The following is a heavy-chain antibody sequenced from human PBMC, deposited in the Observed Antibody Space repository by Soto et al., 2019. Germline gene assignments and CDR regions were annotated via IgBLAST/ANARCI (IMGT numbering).Heavy chain of an antibody. J-gene: IGHJ3*01. Sequence: QITLKESGPPLVKPTQTLTLTCIFSGFSFSADGVGVGWIRQPPGKALEWLALIYWDDDMRYRPSLKSRLTITKDSSKNQVVLTMTNMDPLDTATYYCAHAFGGTSWPNDAFDVWGQGTVVTVSS. CDR2: IYWDDDM. CDR3: AHAFGGTSWPNDAFDV. CDR1: GFSFSADGVG. V-gene: IGHV2-5*02. D-gene: IGHD3-16*01.